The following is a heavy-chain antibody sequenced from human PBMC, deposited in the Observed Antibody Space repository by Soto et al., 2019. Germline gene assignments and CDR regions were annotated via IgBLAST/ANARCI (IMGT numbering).Heavy chain of an antibody. D-gene: IGHD3-22*01. CDR3: ARLPLYDTWYFDY. V-gene: IGHV3-33*01. Sequence: QVQLVESGGGVVQPGRSLRLSCTASGFSVSTHVIHWVRQAPGKGLEWVAVLWYDGSREYYAESVKGRFTISRDNSKNTMYLQMNTLRAEDTAVYYCARLPLYDTWYFDYWGQGTLATVSS. CDR2: LWYDGSRE. J-gene: IGHJ4*02. CDR1: GFSVSTHV.